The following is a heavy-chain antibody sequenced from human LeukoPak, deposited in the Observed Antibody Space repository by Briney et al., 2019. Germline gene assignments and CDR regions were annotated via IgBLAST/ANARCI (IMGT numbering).Heavy chain of an antibody. Sequence: GASVKVSCKASGYTFTSYRISWVRQAPGQGLEWMGWISAYNGNTNYAQKLQGRVTMTTDTSTSTAYMELRSLRSDDTAVYYCARDGWFGESQGWFDPWGQGTLVTVSS. CDR2: ISAYNGNT. D-gene: IGHD3-10*01. CDR3: ARDGWFGESQGWFDP. J-gene: IGHJ5*02. V-gene: IGHV1-18*01. CDR1: GYTFTSYR.